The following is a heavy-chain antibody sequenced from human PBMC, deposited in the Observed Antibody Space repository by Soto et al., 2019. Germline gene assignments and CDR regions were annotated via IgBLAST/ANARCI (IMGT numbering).Heavy chain of an antibody. D-gene: IGHD3-22*01. Sequence: PSETISHSCTVSGGYIRSSGYHWGWIRKPPGKGLEWIGSIYYSGSTYYNPSLKSRVTISVDTSKNQFSLKLSSVTAADTAVYYCARRLYYDSSGFEGGGMDVWGQGTTVTVSS. CDR3: ARRLYYDSSGFEGGGMDV. CDR1: GGYIRSSGYH. J-gene: IGHJ6*02. CDR2: IYYSGST. V-gene: IGHV4-39*01.